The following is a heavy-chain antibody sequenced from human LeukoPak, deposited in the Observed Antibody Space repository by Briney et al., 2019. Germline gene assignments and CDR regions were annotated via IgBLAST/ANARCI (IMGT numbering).Heavy chain of an antibody. D-gene: IGHD1-26*01. V-gene: IGHV3-11*04. CDR3: ARGLFVAGSFFDS. J-gene: IGHJ4*02. Sequence: GGSLRLSCAASGFTFSDYYMSWIRQAPGKGLEWLSFISPSGGAIYYADSVKGRFTISRDNAKNSLYLQMNGLKAEDTAVYYCARGLFVAGSFFDSWGQGALVTVSS. CDR1: GFTFSDYY. CDR2: ISPSGGAI.